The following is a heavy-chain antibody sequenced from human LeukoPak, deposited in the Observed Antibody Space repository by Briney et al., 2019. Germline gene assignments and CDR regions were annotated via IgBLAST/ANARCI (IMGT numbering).Heavy chain of an antibody. CDR1: GFTFSRYW. CDR3: AKAWNFGKFDY. Sequence: PGGSLRLSCAASGFTFSRYWMHWVRQAPGKGLVWVSRINSDGSSTSYADSVKGRFTISRDNAKNTLYLQMNSLRAEDTAVYYCAKAWNFGKFDYWGQGTLVTVSS. V-gene: IGHV3-74*01. J-gene: IGHJ4*02. D-gene: IGHD1-7*01. CDR2: INSDGSST.